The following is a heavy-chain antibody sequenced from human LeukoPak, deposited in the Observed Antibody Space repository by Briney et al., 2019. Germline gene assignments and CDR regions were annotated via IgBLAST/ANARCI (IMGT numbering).Heavy chain of an antibody. CDR1: GFTFSSYW. J-gene: IGHJ4*02. D-gene: IGHD3-10*01. CDR3: AKDQGYYGSGSYFN. Sequence: GGSLRLSCAASGFTFSSYWMHWVRQAPGKGLVWVSRINSDGSSTSYADSVKGRFNISRDNAKNTLYLQMNSLRAEDTAVYYCAKDQGYYGSGSYFNWGQGTLVIVSS. CDR2: INSDGSST. V-gene: IGHV3-74*01.